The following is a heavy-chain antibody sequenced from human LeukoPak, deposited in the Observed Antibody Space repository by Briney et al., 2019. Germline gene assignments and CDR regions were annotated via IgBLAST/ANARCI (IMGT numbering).Heavy chain of an antibody. J-gene: IGHJ4*02. CDR3: AKGAKSGSYYEIDY. V-gene: IGHV3-30*18. D-gene: IGHD1-26*01. CDR2: ISYDGSNK. Sequence: PGRSLRLSCAASGFTFSGYGMHWVRQAPGKGLEWVAVISYDGSNKYYADSVKGRFTISRDNSKNTLYLQMNSLRAEDTAVYYCAKGAKSGSYYEIDYWGQGTLVTVSS. CDR1: GFTFSGYG.